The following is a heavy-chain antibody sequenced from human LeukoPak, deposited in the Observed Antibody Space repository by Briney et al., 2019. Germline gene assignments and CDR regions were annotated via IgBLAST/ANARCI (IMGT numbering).Heavy chain of an antibody. CDR3: AKDLVPGIAVAGISVSWEFGY. D-gene: IGHD6-19*01. J-gene: IGHJ4*02. CDR2: ISYDGSNK. CDR1: GFTFSSYG. Sequence: PGGSLRLSCAASGFTFSSYGMHWVRQAPGKGLEWVAVISYDGSNKYYADSVKGRFTISRDNSKNTLYLQMNSLRAEDTAVYYCAKDLVPGIAVAGISVSWEFGYWGQGTLVTVSS. V-gene: IGHV3-30*18.